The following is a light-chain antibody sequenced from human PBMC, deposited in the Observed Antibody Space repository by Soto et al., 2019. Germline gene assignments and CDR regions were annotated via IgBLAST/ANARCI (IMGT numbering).Light chain of an antibody. V-gene: IGKV4-1*01. CDR2: WAS. CDR1: QSVLSSSNNKNF. J-gene: IGKJ5*01. CDR3: QQYHSDPIT. Sequence: DFVMTQSPDSLAVSLGERATINCKSSQSVLSSSNNKNFLAWFQQKPGQPPKLLISWASTRESGVPDRFSGSGSGTDFTLTISSPQAEDVAVYYCQQYHSDPITFGQGTRLEIK.